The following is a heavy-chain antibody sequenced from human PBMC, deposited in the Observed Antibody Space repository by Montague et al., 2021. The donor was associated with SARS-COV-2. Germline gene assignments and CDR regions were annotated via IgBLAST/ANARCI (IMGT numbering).Heavy chain of an antibody. D-gene: IGHD4-17*01. Sequence: SLRLSCAASGFTFSSYWMHWVRQAPGKGLVWVSRINSDGSSISYADSVKGRFPISRDNAKNTLYLQMNSLRAEDTAVYYCARDTVRDYGDSGDYWGQGTLVTVSS. CDR1: GFTFSSYW. CDR2: INSDGSSI. CDR3: ARDTVRDYGDSGDY. J-gene: IGHJ4*02. V-gene: IGHV3-74*01.